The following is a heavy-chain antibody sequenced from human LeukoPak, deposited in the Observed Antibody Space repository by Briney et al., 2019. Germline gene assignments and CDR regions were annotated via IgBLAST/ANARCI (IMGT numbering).Heavy chain of an antibody. CDR2: ISGSGSST. Sequence: GGSLRLSCAASGFTFSSYGMSWVRQAPGKGLEWVSAISGSGSSTYYADSVKGHFTISRDNSKNTLYLQMSSLRAEDTALYYCAIDPENDAFDIWGQGTMVTVSS. CDR1: GFTFSSYG. V-gene: IGHV3-23*01. D-gene: IGHD5-24*01. J-gene: IGHJ3*02. CDR3: AIDPENDAFDI.